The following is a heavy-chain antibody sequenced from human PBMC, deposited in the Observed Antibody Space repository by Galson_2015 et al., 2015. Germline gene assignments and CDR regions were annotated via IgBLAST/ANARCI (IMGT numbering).Heavy chain of an antibody. D-gene: IGHD6-19*01. V-gene: IGHV3-53*01. CDR3: ARGHSGWYFDY. CDR2: IYSGGST. CDR1: GFTVSSNY. J-gene: IGHJ4*02. Sequence: SLRLSCAASGFTVSSNYMSWVRQAPGRGLEWVSVIYSGGSTYYADPVKGRFTISRDNSKNTLYLQMNSLRAEDTAVYYCARGHSGWYFDYWGQGTLVTVSS.